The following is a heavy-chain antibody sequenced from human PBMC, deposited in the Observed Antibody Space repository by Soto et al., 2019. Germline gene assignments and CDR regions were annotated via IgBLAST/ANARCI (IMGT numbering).Heavy chain of an antibody. Sequence: ASVKVSCKASGYTFTSYAMHWVRQAPGQRLEWMGWINAGNGNTKYSQKFQGRVTITRDTSASTAYMELSSLRSEDTAVYYCAREGYSYGNYYYYGMDVWGQGTTVTLSS. CDR1: GYTFTSYA. CDR2: INAGNGNT. CDR3: AREGYSYGNYYYYGMDV. D-gene: IGHD5-18*01. J-gene: IGHJ6*02. V-gene: IGHV1-3*01.